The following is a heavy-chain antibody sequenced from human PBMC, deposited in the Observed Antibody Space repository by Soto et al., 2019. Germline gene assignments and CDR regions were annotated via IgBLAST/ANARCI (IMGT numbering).Heavy chain of an antibody. V-gene: IGHV4-30-4*01. J-gene: IGHJ6*02. CDR1: GASISSGDYH. CDR3: ALSARPIYYGWYV. CDR2: INDSGST. Sequence: QVQLQESGPGLVKPSQTLSLTCTVSGASISSGDYHWSWIRQPPGKGLEWIGHINDSGSTYYNPSLKIPVTVSVNTASNQFSLKLCSVTAADSAVYYRALSARPIYYGWYVWGQGTTVTFSS.